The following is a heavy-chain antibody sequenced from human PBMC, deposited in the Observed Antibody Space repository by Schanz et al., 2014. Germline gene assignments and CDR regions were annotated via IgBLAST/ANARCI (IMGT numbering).Heavy chain of an antibody. Sequence: EVQLVESGGGLIQPGGSLRLSCAVSGFTVSSNYMSWVRQAPGKGLEWVANINLDGSGKIYLGSVRGRFAISRDDAQNSVYLQMNSLRAEDTSVYHCVREESYYGAGSYRYWGPGTLVTVSS. D-gene: IGHD3-10*01. CDR3: VREESYYGAGSYRY. J-gene: IGHJ4*02. CDR2: INLDGSGK. CDR1: GFTVSSNY. V-gene: IGHV3-7*01.